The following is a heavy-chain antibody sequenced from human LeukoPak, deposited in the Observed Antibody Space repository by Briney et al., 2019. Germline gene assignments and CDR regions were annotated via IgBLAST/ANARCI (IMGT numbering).Heavy chain of an antibody. J-gene: IGHJ3*02. CDR1: GFTFDDYA. Sequence: PGRSLRLSCAASGFTFDDYAMHWVRQAPGKGLEWVSGISWNSGSIGYADSVKGRFTISRDNAKNSLYLQMNNLRAEDTALYYCAKAIYCSGGSCYNAFDIWGQGTMVTVSS. D-gene: IGHD2-15*01. CDR2: ISWNSGSI. CDR3: AKAIYCSGGSCYNAFDI. V-gene: IGHV3-9*01.